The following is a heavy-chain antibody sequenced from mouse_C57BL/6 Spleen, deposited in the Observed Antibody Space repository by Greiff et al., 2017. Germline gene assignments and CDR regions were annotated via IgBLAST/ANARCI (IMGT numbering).Heavy chain of an antibody. CDR1: GYTFTSYW. Sequence: QVQLQQPGAELVKPGASVKLSCKASGYTFTSYWMHWVKQRPGQGLEWIGMIHPNSGSTNYNEKFKSKATLTVDKSSSTAYMQLSSLTSEDSAVYYCAIQLRLRGAMDYWGQGTSVTVSS. D-gene: IGHD3-2*02. CDR3: AIQLRLRGAMDY. V-gene: IGHV1-64*01. CDR2: IHPNSGST. J-gene: IGHJ4*01.